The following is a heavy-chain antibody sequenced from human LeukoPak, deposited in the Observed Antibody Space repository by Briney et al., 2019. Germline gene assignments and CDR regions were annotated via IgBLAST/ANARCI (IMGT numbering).Heavy chain of an antibody. CDR3: ARYGGNAFDV. V-gene: IGHV3-21*01. CDR2: ISSGSSYI. CDR1: GFTFSSYN. Sequence: GGSLRLSCAASGFTFSSYNMNWVRQAPGKGLEWVSSISSGSSYIYYADSVKGRFTISRDNAKNSLYLQRNSLRAEDTALYYCARYGGNAFDVWGQGTMVTVSS. J-gene: IGHJ3*01. D-gene: IGHD4/OR15-4a*01.